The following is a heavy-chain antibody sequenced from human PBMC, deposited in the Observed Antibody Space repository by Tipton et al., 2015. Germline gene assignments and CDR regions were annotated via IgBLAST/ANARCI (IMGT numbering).Heavy chain of an antibody. Sequence: SLRLSCVASGFTFATYAMSWVRQAPGKGLEWVSTVNFGGDFAYYADSVKGRFTISRDNSKNTLYLQMSSLRAEDTAVYYCAKEGRDVVVVAANGMDVWGQGTTVTVSS. CDR2: VNFGGDFA. CDR1: GFTFATYA. D-gene: IGHD2-15*01. V-gene: IGHV3-23*01. CDR3: AKEGRDVVVVAANGMDV. J-gene: IGHJ6*02.